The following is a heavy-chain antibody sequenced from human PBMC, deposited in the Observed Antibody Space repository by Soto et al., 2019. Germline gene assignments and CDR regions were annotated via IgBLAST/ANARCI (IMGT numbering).Heavy chain of an antibody. CDR1: GGTFSSYA. D-gene: IGHD2-2*01. Sequence: ASVKVSCKASGGTFSSYAISWVRQAPGQGLEWMGWINPNSGGTNYAQKFQGWVTMTRDTSISTAYMELSRLRSDDTAVYYCARGKYQLPSGAFDYWGQGTLVTVSS. CDR2: INPNSGGT. V-gene: IGHV1-2*04. CDR3: ARGKYQLPSGAFDY. J-gene: IGHJ4*02.